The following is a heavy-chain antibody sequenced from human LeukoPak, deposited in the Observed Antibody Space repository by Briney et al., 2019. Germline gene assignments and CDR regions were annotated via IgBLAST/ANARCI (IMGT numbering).Heavy chain of an antibody. D-gene: IGHD2/OR15-2a*01. V-gene: IGHV1-58*01. CDR3: AAVFLWRYYYGMDV. J-gene: IGHJ6*02. Sequence: ASVKVSCKASGFTFTSSAVQWVRQARGQRLEWIGWIVVGSGNTNYAQKFQERVTITRDMSTSTAYMELSSLRSEDTAVYYCAAVFLWRYYYGMDVWGQGTTVTVSS. CDR2: IVVGSGNT. CDR1: GFTFTSSA.